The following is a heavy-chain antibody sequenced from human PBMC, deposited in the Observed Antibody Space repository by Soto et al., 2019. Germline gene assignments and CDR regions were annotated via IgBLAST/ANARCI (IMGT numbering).Heavy chain of an antibody. CDR3: ANDGTTSGQHYYGMDV. CDR1: GFTFSDYV. Sequence: PGGSLRLSCEASGFTFSDYVMNWVRQGPGEGLEWVSTIGRGDDKYYADSVKVRCTISRDTSKNTLFPQMNSLRAEDTALYFCANDGTTSGQHYYGMDVWGQGTTVTVSS. V-gene: IGHV3-23*01. CDR2: IGRGDDK. J-gene: IGHJ6*02. D-gene: IGHD2-15*01.